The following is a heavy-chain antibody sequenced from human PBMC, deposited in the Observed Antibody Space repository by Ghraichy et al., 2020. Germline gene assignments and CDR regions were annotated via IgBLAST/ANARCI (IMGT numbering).Heavy chain of an antibody. D-gene: IGHD2-15*01. CDR1: GFTFSNYE. J-gene: IGHJ4*02. Sequence: GGSLRLSCAASGFTFSNYEMIWVRQAPGKGLEWVSYITTSGDTIYYADSVKGRFTISRDNAKNSLYLQMNSLRAEDSAVYYCTRGTYSNYWGQGTQVTVSS. CDR2: ITTSGDTI. V-gene: IGHV3-48*03. CDR3: TRGTYSNY.